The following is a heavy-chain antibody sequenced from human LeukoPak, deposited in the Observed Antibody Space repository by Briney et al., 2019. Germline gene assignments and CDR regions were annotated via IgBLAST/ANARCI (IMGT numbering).Heavy chain of an antibody. V-gene: IGHV4-59*01. CDR1: GGSISTYY. CDR2: VSYTGNT. J-gene: IGHJ6*03. CDR3: ARDHGQQLGDYYYYMDV. D-gene: IGHD6-13*01. Sequence: TSETLSLTCTVSGGSISTYYWSWIRQPPGKGLEWIGYVSYTGNTNYNPALRSRVTISVDTSKNQFSLKVTSVTAADTAVYYCARDHGQQLGDYYYYMDVWGKGTTVTVSS.